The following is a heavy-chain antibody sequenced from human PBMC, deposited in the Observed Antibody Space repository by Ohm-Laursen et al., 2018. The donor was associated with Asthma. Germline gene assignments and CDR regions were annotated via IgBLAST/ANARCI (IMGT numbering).Heavy chain of an antibody. CDR3: ARSDYGEQSVDY. J-gene: IGHJ4*02. D-gene: IGHD4-17*01. V-gene: IGHV4-31*03. CDR1: GRPITSGAYY. CDR2: IYHTGKT. Sequence: TLSLTCTVSGRPITSGAYYWTWIRQHPGKGLEYVGCIYHTGKTYYNPSLQSRLTLSVDTSKNQFSLKPSSVTAADTAVYYCARSDYGEQSVDYWGQGTLVTVSS.